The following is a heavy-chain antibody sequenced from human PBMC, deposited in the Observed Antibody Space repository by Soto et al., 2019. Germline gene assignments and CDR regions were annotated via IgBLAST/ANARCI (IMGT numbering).Heavy chain of an antibody. D-gene: IGHD3-10*01. V-gene: IGHV5-51*01. J-gene: IGHJ6*02. CDR3: ARHEGDWGSGGGAYYSYGMDV. Sequence: GESLKISCKGSGYNFATYWIGWVRQMPGKGLEWVGIIYPGDSDTRYSPAFQGQVTISADKSINTAYLQWSSLKASDTAIYYCARHEGDWGSGGGAYYSYGMDVWGQGTTVTVSS. CDR2: IYPGDSDT. CDR1: GYNFATYW.